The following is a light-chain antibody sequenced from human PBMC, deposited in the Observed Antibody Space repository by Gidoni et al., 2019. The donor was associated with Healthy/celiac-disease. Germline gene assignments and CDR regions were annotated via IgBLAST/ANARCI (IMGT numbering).Light chain of an antibody. Sequence: DIQLTQSPSLLSASVGDRVTITCRDSQDISSYLAWYQQKPGKAPELLIYAASILQSGVPSRFSGRGSETEFPLTISSLQPADFATYYCQQLNSYAFGQGTKVDSK. J-gene: IGKJ2*01. V-gene: IGKV1-9*01. CDR2: AAS. CDR1: QDISSY. CDR3: QQLNSYA.